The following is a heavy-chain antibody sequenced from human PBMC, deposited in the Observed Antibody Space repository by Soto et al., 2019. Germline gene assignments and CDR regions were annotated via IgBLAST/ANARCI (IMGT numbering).Heavy chain of an antibody. D-gene: IGHD3-9*01. Sequence: EVQLLESGGGLVQPGGSLRLSCAASGFTFSSYAMSWVRQAPGKGLEWVSAISGSGGSTYYADSVKGRFTISRDNSKNTLYLQMNSLRAEDTAVYYCAKDPYYDILTGTTFDYWGQGTLVTVSS. CDR1: GFTFSSYA. CDR3: AKDPYYDILTGTTFDY. J-gene: IGHJ4*02. CDR2: ISGSGGST. V-gene: IGHV3-23*01.